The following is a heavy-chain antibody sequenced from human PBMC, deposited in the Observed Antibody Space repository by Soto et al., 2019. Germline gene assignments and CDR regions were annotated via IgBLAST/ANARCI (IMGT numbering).Heavy chain of an antibody. CDR2: IIPIFGTA. D-gene: IGHD1-26*01. CDR1: GGTFSNYA. V-gene: IGHV1-69*13. CDR3: ARGHTVGATKH. J-gene: IGHJ1*01. Sequence: ASVKVSCKASGGTFSNYAISWVRQAPGQGLEWMGGIIPIFGTANYAQKFQGRVTITADESTSTAYMELSSLRSEDTAVYYCARGHTVGATKHWGQGTLVTVSS.